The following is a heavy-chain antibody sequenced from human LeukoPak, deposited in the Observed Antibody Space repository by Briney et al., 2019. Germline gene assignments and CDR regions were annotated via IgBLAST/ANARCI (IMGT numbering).Heavy chain of an antibody. Sequence: KPSETLSLTCTVPGGSISSGSYYWSWIRQPAGKGLEWIGRIYTSGSTNYNPSLKSRVTISVDTSKNQFSLKLSSVTAADTAVYYCARGPSSTSATGYYMDVWGKGTTVTVSS. J-gene: IGHJ6*03. V-gene: IGHV4-61*02. CDR3: ARGPSSTSATGYYMDV. D-gene: IGHD2-2*01. CDR1: GGSISSGSYY. CDR2: IYTSGST.